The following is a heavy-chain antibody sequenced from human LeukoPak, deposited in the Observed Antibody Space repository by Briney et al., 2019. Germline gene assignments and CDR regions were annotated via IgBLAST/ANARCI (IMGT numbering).Heavy chain of an antibody. CDR2: ISYDGSNK. V-gene: IGHV3-30*18. CDR1: GFTFSSYG. J-gene: IGHJ6*02. CDR3: AKDISGWYDYYYGMDV. D-gene: IGHD6-19*01. Sequence: GGSLRLSCAASGFTFSSYGMHWVRQAPGKGLEWVAVISYDGSNKYYADSVEGRFTISRDNSKNTLYLQMNSLRAEDTAVYYCAKDISGWYDYYYGMDVWGQGTTVTVSS.